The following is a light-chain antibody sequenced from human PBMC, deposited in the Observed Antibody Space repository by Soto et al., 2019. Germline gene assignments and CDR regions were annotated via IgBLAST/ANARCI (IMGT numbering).Light chain of an antibody. CDR3: QKHNSDAYA. CDR1: QSISSW. J-gene: IGKJ1*01. Sequence: DIQMTQSPSTLSASVGDRVTITCRASQSISSWLAWYQQKPGKAPKLLIYDASSLESGVPSRFSGSGSGTEFTLTISSQQPDVFAPYSCQKHNSDAYAFGQRTKVDNK. V-gene: IGKV1-5*01. CDR2: DAS.